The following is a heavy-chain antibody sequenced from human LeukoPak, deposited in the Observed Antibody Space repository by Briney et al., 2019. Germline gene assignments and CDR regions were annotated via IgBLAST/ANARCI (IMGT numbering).Heavy chain of an antibody. D-gene: IGHD6-6*01. Sequence: PSETLSLTCTVSGGSISSYYGSWIRQPPGKGLEWIGYIYTSGSTNYNPSLKSRVTISVDTSKNQFSLKLSSVTAADTAVYYCAGRYSSSSALAWFDYWGQGTLVTVSS. J-gene: IGHJ4*02. CDR2: IYTSGST. V-gene: IGHV4-4*09. CDR1: GGSISSYY. CDR3: AGRYSSSSALAWFDY.